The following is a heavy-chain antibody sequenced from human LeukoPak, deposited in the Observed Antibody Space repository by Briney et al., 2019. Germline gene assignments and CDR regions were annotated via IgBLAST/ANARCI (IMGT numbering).Heavy chain of an antibody. CDR3: AGGGGDIVVVPAAMPYYFDY. D-gene: IGHD2-2*01. CDR2: IYTSGST. V-gene: IGHV4-4*07. Sequence: KSSETLSLTSTVSGGSISSYYWSWIRPPAGKGLERIGRIYTSGSTNYNPSLKSRVTMSVDTSKNQFSLKLSSVTDADTAVYYCAGGGGDIVVVPAAMPYYFDYWGQGTLVTVSS. CDR1: GGSISSYY. J-gene: IGHJ4*02.